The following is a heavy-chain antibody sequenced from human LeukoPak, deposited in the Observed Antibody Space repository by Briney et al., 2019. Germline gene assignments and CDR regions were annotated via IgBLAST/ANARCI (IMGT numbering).Heavy chain of an antibody. Sequence: GGSLRLSCAASGFTFRNFWMSWVRQAPGKGLEWVSSISSSSYIYYADSVKGRFTISRDNAKNSLYLQMNSLRAEDTAVYYCARVGGVFDYWGQGTLVTVSS. J-gene: IGHJ4*02. D-gene: IGHD3-16*01. V-gene: IGHV3-21*01. CDR2: ISSSSYI. CDR1: GFTFRNFW. CDR3: ARVGGVFDY.